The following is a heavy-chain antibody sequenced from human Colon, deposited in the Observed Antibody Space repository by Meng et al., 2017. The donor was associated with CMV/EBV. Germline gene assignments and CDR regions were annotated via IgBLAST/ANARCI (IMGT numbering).Heavy chain of an antibody. Sequence: GGSLRLSCAASGFPLRSSGKDRVRQAPGKGLEWVANIKQDGNEKYYVDSVRGRFTISRDNAKNSLYLEMNSLRAEDTAVYYCARDVESSGYWNWFDPWGQGTLVTVSS. J-gene: IGHJ5*02. CDR1: GFPLRSSG. CDR3: ARDVESSGYWNWFDP. V-gene: IGHV3-7*01. CDR2: IKQDGNEK. D-gene: IGHD3-22*01.